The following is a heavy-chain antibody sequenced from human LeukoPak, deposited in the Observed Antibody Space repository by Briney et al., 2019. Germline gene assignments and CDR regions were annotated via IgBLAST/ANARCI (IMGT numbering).Heavy chain of an antibody. CDR2: IIPILGIA. Sequence: SVKVSCKASGGTFSSYTISWVRQAPGQGREWMGRIIPILGIANYAQKFQGRVTITADKSTSTAYMELSSLRSEDTAVYYCASRDDCSSTRCSDYWGQGTLVTVSS. J-gene: IGHJ4*02. CDR1: GGTFSSYT. CDR3: ASRDDCSSTRCSDY. V-gene: IGHV1-69*02. D-gene: IGHD2-2*01.